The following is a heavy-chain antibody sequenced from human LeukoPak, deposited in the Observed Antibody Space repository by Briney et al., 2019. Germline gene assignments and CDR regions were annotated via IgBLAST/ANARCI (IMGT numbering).Heavy chain of an antibody. J-gene: IGHJ4*02. CDR1: GFTFSTYG. D-gene: IGHD2-21*01. CDR3: GKSAPCDIPSGN. Sequence: GGSLRLSCAASGFTFSTYGMHWFRQAPGKGPEWVAFMRSDGSDERYADSVKGRFTISRDNSKNTLYLQMNTLRPEDTAVYYCGKSAPCDIPSGNWGQGTLVTVSS. V-gene: IGHV3-30*02. CDR2: MRSDGSDE.